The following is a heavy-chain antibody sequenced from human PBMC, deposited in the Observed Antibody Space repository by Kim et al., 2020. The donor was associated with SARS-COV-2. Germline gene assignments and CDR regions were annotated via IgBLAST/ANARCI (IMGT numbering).Heavy chain of an antibody. J-gene: IGHJ4*02. CDR2: IDPSDGST. V-gene: IGHV1-46*01. D-gene: IGHD3-10*01. CDR1: GYTFTSHY. Sequence: ASVKVSCKPSGYTFTSHYIHWVRQAPRQGLEWIGKIDPSDGSTNFAQKFQGRVTVARDTSTDTLYMDLNSLTSVDTAVYYCARDGAAGIDNWGQGTLVIV. CDR3: ARDGAAGIDN.